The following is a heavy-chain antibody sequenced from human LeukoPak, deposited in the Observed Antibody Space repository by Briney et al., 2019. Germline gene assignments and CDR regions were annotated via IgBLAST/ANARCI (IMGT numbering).Heavy chain of an antibody. CDR3: ARVAYCSGGSCYHNWFDP. V-gene: IGHV1-8*03. CDR2: MNPNSGNT. CDR1: GYTFTSYD. J-gene: IGHJ5*02. D-gene: IGHD2-15*01. Sequence: ASVKVSCKASGYTFTSYDINWVRQATGQGLEWMGWMNPNSGNTGYAQKFQGRVTITRNTSISTAYMELSSLRSEDTAVYYCARVAYCSGGSCYHNWFDPWGQGILVTVSS.